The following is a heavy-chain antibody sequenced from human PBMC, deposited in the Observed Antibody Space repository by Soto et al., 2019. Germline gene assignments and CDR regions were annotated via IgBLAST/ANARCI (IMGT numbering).Heavy chain of an antibody. CDR3: ARHVSGWTLQHAFDI. V-gene: IGHV4-39*01. J-gene: IGHJ3*02. CDR2: IYYSGST. Sequence: SETXSLTCPVSGGPISSSSYYWGWIRQPQGKGLEWIGSIYYSGSTYYNPSLKSRVTISVDTSKNLFSLKLSSVTAADTALYYCARHVSGWTLQHAFDIWGQGTMVTVSS. CDR1: GGPISSSSYY. D-gene: IGHD1-1*01.